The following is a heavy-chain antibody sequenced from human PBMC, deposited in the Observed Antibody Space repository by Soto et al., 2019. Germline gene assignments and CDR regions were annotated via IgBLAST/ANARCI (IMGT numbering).Heavy chain of an antibody. D-gene: IGHD1-26*01. V-gene: IGHV1-46*01. J-gene: IGHJ3*02. CDR1: GYTFTSYY. CDR3: ATMGATRDAFDI. Sequence: ASVKVSCKASGYTFTSYYMHWVRQAPGQGLEWMGRIDPSGGRTSYAQKFQGRVTMTEDTSTDTAYMGLSSLRSEDTAVYYCATMGATRDAFDIWGQGTMVTVSS. CDR2: IDPSGGRT.